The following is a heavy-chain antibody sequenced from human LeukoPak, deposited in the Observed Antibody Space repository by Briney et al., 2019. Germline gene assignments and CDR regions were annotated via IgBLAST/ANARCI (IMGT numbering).Heavy chain of an antibody. D-gene: IGHD1-14*01. V-gene: IGHV4-4*02. CDR2: LYHSGST. CDR3: ARGDREPCDL. Sequence: PSGTLSLTCAVSGGSISSNNCWSWVRQSPGKGLEWIGELYHSGSTNYNPSLKSRVTISVEKSKNQFSLKLTSVTAAPTAVYYCARGDREPCDLWGRGTLVTVSS. J-gene: IGHJ2*01. CDR1: GGSISSNNC.